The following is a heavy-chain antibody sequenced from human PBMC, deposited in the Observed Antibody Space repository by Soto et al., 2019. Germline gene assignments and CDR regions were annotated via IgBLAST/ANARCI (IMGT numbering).Heavy chain of an antibody. Sequence: PSETLSLPCTVSGGSISSSSYYWSWLRRPPGKGLEWIGSISYSGSSVYNPSLNSRGTISVDKPKNQFSLGLSSVTAADTAVYYCTRRYSYGSGKYGVDLWGQGTTVTVSS. J-gene: IGHJ6*02. CDR3: TRRYSYGSGKYGVDL. D-gene: IGHD3-10*01. V-gene: IGHV4-39*01. CDR2: ISYSGSS. CDR1: GGSISSSSYY.